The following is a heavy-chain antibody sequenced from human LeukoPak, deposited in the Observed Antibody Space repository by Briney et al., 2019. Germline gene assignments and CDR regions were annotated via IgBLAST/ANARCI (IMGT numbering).Heavy chain of an antibody. D-gene: IGHD2-2*01. CDR2: INPNSGGT. CDR3: ARARLGYCSSTSCSRCYYYYYMDV. V-gene: IGHV1-2*06. J-gene: IGHJ6*03. Sequence: ASVKASCKASGYTFTGYSMHWVRQAPGQGLEWMGRINPNSGGTNYAQKFQGRVTMTKDTSISTAYMKLSRLRSDDTAVYYCARARLGYCSSTSCSRCYYYYYMDVWGKGTTVTVSS. CDR1: GYTFTGYS.